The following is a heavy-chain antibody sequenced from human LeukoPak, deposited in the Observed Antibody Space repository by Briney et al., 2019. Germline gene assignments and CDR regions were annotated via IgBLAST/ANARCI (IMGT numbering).Heavy chain of an antibody. D-gene: IGHD5-12*01. CDR3: ARDLSGGYDWLGDY. CDR1: GYTFTSYA. CDR2: INAGNGNT. V-gene: IGHV1-3*01. Sequence: ASVKVSCKASGYTFTSYAMHWVRQAPGQRLEWMGWINAGNGNTKYSQKFQGRVTITRDTSTSTAYMELRSLRSDDTAVYYCARDLSGGYDWLGDYWGQGTLVTVSS. J-gene: IGHJ4*02.